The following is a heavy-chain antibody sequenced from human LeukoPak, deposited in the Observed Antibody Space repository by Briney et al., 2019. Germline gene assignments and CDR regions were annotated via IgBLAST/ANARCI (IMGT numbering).Heavy chain of an antibody. Sequence: PGGSLRLSCAASGFTFSSYAMHWVRQAPGKGLEWVAVISYDGSNKYYADSAKGRFTISRDNSKNTLYLQMNSLRAEDTAVYYCAKDPFSSSWYSSRFDYWGQGTLVTVSS. CDR3: AKDPFSSSWYSSRFDY. CDR2: ISYDGSNK. CDR1: GFTFSSYA. D-gene: IGHD6-13*01. J-gene: IGHJ4*02. V-gene: IGHV3-30-3*01.